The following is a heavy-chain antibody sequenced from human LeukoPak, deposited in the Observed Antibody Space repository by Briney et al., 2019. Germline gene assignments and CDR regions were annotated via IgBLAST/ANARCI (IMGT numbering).Heavy chain of an antibody. Sequence: PSETLSLTCTVSGVSISSGDYYWSWIRQPPGKGLEWIGYIYYSGSTYYNPSLKSRVTISVDTSKNQFSLKLSSVTAADTAVYYCAREKDCSSISCYDDYYYMDVWGKGTTVTVSS. J-gene: IGHJ6*03. CDR3: AREKDCSSISCYDDYYYMDV. CDR1: GVSISSGDYY. D-gene: IGHD2-2*01. V-gene: IGHV4-30-4*01. CDR2: IYYSGST.